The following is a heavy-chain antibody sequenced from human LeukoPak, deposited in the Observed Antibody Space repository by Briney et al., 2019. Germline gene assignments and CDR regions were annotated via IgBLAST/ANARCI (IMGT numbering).Heavy chain of an antibody. CDR1: GFTFSSYG. J-gene: IGHJ4*02. V-gene: IGHV3-30*18. Sequence: GSLRLSCAGSGFTFSSYGMHWVRQAPGKGLEWVAVISYDGSNKYYADSVKGRFTISRDNSKNTLYLQMNSLRAEDTAVYYCAKEGIQLWLNNWGQGTLVTVSS. CDR3: AKEGIQLWLNN. D-gene: IGHD5-18*01. CDR2: ISYDGSNK.